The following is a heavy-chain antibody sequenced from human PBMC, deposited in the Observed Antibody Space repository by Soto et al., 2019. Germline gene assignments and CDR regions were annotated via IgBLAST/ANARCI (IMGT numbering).Heavy chain of an antibody. J-gene: IGHJ6*02. D-gene: IGHD5-12*01. V-gene: IGHV3-21*01. CDR1: GFNFSSYS. CDR3: AIDGWDGYNFGLDV. Sequence: EVQLVESGGGLVKPGGSLRLSCVASGFNFSSYSMNWVRQAPGKGLEWVSSIGTTSKYIYYADSVMGRFTISRDNAKNSQYLQMNSLSAEDTSVYHCAIDGWDGYNFGLDVWCHGTTVTVSS. CDR2: IGTTSKYI.